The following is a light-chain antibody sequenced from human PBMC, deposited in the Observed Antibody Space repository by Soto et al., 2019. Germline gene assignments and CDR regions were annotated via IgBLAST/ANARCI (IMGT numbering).Light chain of an antibody. Sequence: QSVLTQPASVSGSPGQSITISCTGTSSDVGGYNYVSWYQQHPGEAPKLMIYDVSNRPTGVSNRFSGSKSGNTASPTISGLQAEDEADYYCSSYTSSSTRVFGGGTKLTVL. CDR3: SSYTSSSTRV. J-gene: IGLJ2*01. CDR1: SSDVGGYNY. CDR2: DVS. V-gene: IGLV2-14*01.